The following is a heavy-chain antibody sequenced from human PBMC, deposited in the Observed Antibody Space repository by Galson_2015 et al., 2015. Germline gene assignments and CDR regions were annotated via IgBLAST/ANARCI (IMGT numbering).Heavy chain of an antibody. CDR2: ISYDGSNK. J-gene: IGHJ4*02. CDR3: AKDKERWLQPGYFDY. D-gene: IGHD5-24*01. Sequence: SLRLSCAASGFTFSSYGMHWVRQAPGKGLEWVAVISYDGSNKYYADSVKGRFTISRDNSKNTLYLQMNSLRAEDTAVYYCAKDKERWLQPGYFDYWGQGTLVTVSS. V-gene: IGHV3-30*18. CDR1: GFTFSSYG.